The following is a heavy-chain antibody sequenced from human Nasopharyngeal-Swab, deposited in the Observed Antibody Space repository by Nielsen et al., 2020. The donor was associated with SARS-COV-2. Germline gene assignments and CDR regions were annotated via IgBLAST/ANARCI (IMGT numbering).Heavy chain of an antibody. CDR2: IYYSGST. D-gene: IGHD2-15*01. CDR1: GGSISSYY. Sequence: ESLKISCTVSGGSISSYYWSWIRQPPGKGLEWIGYIYYSGSTNYNPSLKSRVTISVDTSKNQFSLKLSSVTAADTAVYYCARALGGYCSGGSCYFYGWYFDLWGRGTLVTVSS. CDR3: ARALGGYCSGGSCYFYGWYFDL. J-gene: IGHJ2*01. V-gene: IGHV4-59*01.